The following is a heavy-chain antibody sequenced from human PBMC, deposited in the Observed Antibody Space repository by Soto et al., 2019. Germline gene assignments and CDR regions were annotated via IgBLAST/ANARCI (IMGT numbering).Heavy chain of an antibody. D-gene: IGHD6-25*01. CDR3: AKGRGGGFYYYGMDV. Sequence: GGSLNLCCVASGFILSSHALRWVRQGPAKGLEWVSIISDSGDNTYYADSVKGRFTISRDNSKNKVYLQMNSLRGEDTAVYHCAKGRGGGFYYYGMDVWGRGTTVTVSS. CDR1: GFILSSHA. CDR2: ISDSGDNT. J-gene: IGHJ6*02. V-gene: IGHV3-23*01.